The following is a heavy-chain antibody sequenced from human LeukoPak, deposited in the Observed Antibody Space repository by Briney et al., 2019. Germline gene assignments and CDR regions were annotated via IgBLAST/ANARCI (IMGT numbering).Heavy chain of an antibody. CDR3: ARDGYYDNAFDI. Sequence: SETLSLTCTVSGGSISSSSYYWGWIRQHPGKGLEWIGYIYYSGSTYYNPSLKSRVTISVDTSKNQFSLKLSSVTAADTAVYYCARDGYYDNAFDIWGQGTMVTVSS. V-gene: IGHV4-31*03. D-gene: IGHD3-22*01. CDR2: IYYSGST. CDR1: GGSISSSSYY. J-gene: IGHJ3*02.